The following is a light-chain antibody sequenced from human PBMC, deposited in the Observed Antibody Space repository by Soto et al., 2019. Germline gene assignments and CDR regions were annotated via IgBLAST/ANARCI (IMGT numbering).Light chain of an antibody. CDR2: GAS. CDR3: QQYGISPGT. J-gene: IGKJ1*01. Sequence: EIVLTQSPGTLSLSPGERATLSCRASQSVSSSYLAWYQQKPGQAPRLLIYGASSRATGIPDRFSGSGSGTDFPLTISRLEPEDFAVYYCQQYGISPGTFGQGTKVDIK. V-gene: IGKV3-20*01. CDR1: QSVSSSY.